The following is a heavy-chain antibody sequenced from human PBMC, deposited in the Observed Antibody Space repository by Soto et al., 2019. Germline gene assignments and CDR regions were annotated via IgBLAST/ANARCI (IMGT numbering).Heavy chain of an antibody. CDR3: ARNLMDYDILTGYYMAYYFDY. Sequence: PSETLSLTCTVSGCSISSYYWSWIRQPPGRGLEWIGYISYSGSTNYNPSLKSRVTISVDTSKNQFSLKLSSVTAANTAVYYCARNLMDYDILTGYYMAYYFDYWGQGTMVTVSS. V-gene: IGHV4-59*01. CDR1: GCSISSYY. CDR2: ISYSGST. D-gene: IGHD3-9*01. J-gene: IGHJ4*03.